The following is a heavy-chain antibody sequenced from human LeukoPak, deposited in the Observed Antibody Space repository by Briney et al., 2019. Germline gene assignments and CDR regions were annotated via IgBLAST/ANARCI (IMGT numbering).Heavy chain of an antibody. CDR2: ISGSGGST. CDR3: AKGPGSSSEVDY. Sequence: GGSLRLACAASGFTFSSYAMSWVRQAPGKGLEWVSAISGSGGSTYYADSVRGRFTISRDNSKNTLYLQMNSLRAEDTAVYYCAKGPGSSSEVDYWGQGTLVTVSS. J-gene: IGHJ4*02. V-gene: IGHV3-23*01. CDR1: GFTFSSYA. D-gene: IGHD1-26*01.